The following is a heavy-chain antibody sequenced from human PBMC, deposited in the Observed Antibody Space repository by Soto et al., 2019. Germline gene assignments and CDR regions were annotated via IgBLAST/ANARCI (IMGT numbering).Heavy chain of an antibody. CDR1: GFTFSSYA. D-gene: IGHD3-3*01. J-gene: IGHJ4*02. Sequence: GGSLRLSCAASGFTFSSYAMSWVRQAPGKGLEWVSAISGSGGSTYYADSVKGRFTISRDNSKNTLYLQMNSLRAEDTAVYYCAKSYYDFWSRLFDYWGQGTLVTSPQ. V-gene: IGHV3-23*01. CDR3: AKSYYDFWSRLFDY. CDR2: ISGSGGST.